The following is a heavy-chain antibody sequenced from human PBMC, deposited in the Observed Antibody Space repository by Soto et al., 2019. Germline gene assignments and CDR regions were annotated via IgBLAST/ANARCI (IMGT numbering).Heavy chain of an antibody. D-gene: IGHD3-10*01. V-gene: IGHV3-23*01. CDR3: AKVLSKNYYYPFDF. CDR2: ISGGSSVT. CDR1: GFTFIDYA. J-gene: IGHJ4*02. Sequence: PWGSLRLSCTASGFTFIDYAITFFRHSPWKGLEWVSTISGGSSVTYYGDSVKGRFTISRDNAKKTLFLQLNRLSAEDTATYYCAKVLSKNYYYPFDFWGQGTQVTV.